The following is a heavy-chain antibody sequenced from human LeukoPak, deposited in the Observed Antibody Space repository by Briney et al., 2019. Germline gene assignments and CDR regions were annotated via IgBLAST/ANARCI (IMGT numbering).Heavy chain of an antibody. D-gene: IGHD4-23*01. CDR1: QFTFSRYA. V-gene: IGHV3-23*01. Sequence: GGSLRLSCAASQFTFSRYAMSWVRQAPGKGLEWVSAISGSGDYTYYADSVKGRFTISRDNPKNTLYLQMNSLRAEDTAVYYCANGPYGGNSGGYFDYWGQGTLVTVSS. CDR2: ISGSGDYT. J-gene: IGHJ4*02. CDR3: ANGPYGGNSGGYFDY.